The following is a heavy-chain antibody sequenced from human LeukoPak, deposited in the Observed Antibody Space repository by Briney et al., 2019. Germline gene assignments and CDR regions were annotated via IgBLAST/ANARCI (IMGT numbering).Heavy chain of an antibody. J-gene: IGHJ4*02. Sequence: SETLSLTGTVATGSISVSGSPWGWIRQPPGKGLEWIGSIYYSGSTYYNPSLKSRVTISVDTSKNQLSLKLISVTAADTAVYYCARADGHGCALTGYQDYWGQGALVTVSS. CDR3: ARADGHGCALTGYQDY. D-gene: IGHD3-9*01. CDR1: TGSISVSGSP. V-gene: IGHV4-39*01. CDR2: IYYSGST.